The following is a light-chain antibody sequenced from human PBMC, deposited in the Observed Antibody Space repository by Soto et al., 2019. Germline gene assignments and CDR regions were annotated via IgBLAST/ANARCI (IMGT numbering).Light chain of an antibody. CDR3: QQSHNAPLT. V-gene: IGKV1-39*01. CDR2: GAT. CDR1: EDIISY. J-gene: IGKJ4*01. Sequence: DIRMTQSPSSLSASVGDRVTLTCRASEDIISYLNWYQHKPGRAPTVLVYGATNLPSGVPSRFSGSGSGTEVTFTISSLQPDDFATYYCQQSHNAPLTFGGGTKVE.